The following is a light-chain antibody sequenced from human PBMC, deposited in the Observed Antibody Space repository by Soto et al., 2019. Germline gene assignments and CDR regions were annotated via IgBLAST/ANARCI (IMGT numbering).Light chain of an antibody. Sequence: QSVLTQSPSASASLGASVKLTCTLSSGHSNYAIAWHQQQPEKGPRYLMRLNSDGSHNKGDGIPDRFSGSSSGAERYLIISSLQSEDEADNYCQTWGTGIVVFGGGTKLTVL. J-gene: IGLJ3*02. V-gene: IGLV4-69*01. CDR1: SGHSNYA. CDR3: QTWGTGIVV. CDR2: LNSDGSH.